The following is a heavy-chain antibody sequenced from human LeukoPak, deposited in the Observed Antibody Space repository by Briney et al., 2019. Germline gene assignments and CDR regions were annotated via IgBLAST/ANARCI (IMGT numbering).Heavy chain of an antibody. V-gene: IGHV1-2*02. CDR1: GYTFTGYY. J-gene: IGHJ4*02. CDR3: ARDPRSGDGSSWFSSPYSSGNELDY. CDR2: INPNSGGT. Sequence: ASVKVSCKASGYTFTGYYMHWVRQAPGQGLEWMGWINPNSGGTNYAQKFQGRVTMTRDTSISTAYMELSRLRSDDTAVYYCARDPRSGDGSSWFSSPYSSGNELDYWGQGTLVTVSS. D-gene: IGHD6-13*01.